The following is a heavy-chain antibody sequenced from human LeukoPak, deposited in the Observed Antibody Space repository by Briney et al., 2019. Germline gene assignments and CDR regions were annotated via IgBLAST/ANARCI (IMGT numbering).Heavy chain of an antibody. J-gene: IGHJ4*02. CDR2: ISGSGGST. D-gene: IGHD1-1*01. CDR3: AKAPPYKKYFDY. V-gene: IGHV3-23*01. CDR1: GFTFSNFG. Sequence: GGSLRLSCAASGFTFSNFGMNWVRQAPGKGLEWVSAISGSGGSTFSADSVKGRFTISRDNSQDTLYLQMYGLRVEDTAVYFCAKAPPYKKYFDYWGQGTLVTVSS.